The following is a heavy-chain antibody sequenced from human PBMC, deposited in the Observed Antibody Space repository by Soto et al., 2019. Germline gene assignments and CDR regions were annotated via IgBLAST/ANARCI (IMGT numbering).Heavy chain of an antibody. J-gene: IGHJ6*03. Sequence: PSETLSLTCTVSGGSISSSSYYWGRIRQPPRKGLEWIGSIYYSGSTYYNPSLKSRVTISVDTSKNQFSLKLSSVTAADTAVYYCARRARVGGYDNYYFYYYMDVWGKGTTVTVSS. CDR1: GGSISSSSYY. CDR2: IYYSGST. V-gene: IGHV4-39*01. D-gene: IGHD5-12*01. CDR3: ARRARVGGYDNYYFYYYMDV.